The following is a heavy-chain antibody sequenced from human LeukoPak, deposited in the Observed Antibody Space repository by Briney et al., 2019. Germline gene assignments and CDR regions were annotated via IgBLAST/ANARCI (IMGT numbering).Heavy chain of an antibody. Sequence: GGSLRLSCAASGFTFSSYSMNWVRQAPGKGLEWVSSISSSSSYIYYVDSVKGRFTISRDNAKNSLYLQMNSLRAEDTAVYYCARHQFAGWGDGYNLGFDIWGQGTMVTVSS. CDR2: ISSSSSYI. D-gene: IGHD5-24*01. CDR3: ARHQFAGWGDGYNLGFDI. V-gene: IGHV3-21*01. CDR1: GFTFSSYS. J-gene: IGHJ3*02.